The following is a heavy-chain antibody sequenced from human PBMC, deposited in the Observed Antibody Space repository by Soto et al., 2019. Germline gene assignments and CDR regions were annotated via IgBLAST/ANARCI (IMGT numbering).Heavy chain of an antibody. CDR1: GFTFSSYA. D-gene: IGHD4-4*01. Sequence: GGSLRLSCAASGFTFSSYAMHWVRQAPGKGLEWVAVISYDGSNKYYADSVKGRFTISRDNSKNTLYLQMNSLRAEDTAVYYCAREGDSHGEMATVDYYYYYGMDVWGQGTTVTVSS. J-gene: IGHJ6*02. V-gene: IGHV3-30-3*01. CDR3: AREGDSHGEMATVDYYYYYGMDV. CDR2: ISYDGSNK.